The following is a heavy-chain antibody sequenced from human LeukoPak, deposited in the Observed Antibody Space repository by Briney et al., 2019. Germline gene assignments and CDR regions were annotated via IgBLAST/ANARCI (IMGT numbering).Heavy chain of an antibody. Sequence: ASVKVSCKASGYTFTSYGISWVRQAPGQGLEWMGWISAYNGNTNYAQKLQGRGTMTTDTSTSTAYMELRSLGSEDTAVYYCARSGSSGSYYYYYYMDVWGKGTTVTVSS. J-gene: IGHJ6*03. CDR3: ARSGSSGSYYYYYYMDV. V-gene: IGHV1-18*01. CDR1: GYTFTSYG. D-gene: IGHD1-26*01. CDR2: ISAYNGNT.